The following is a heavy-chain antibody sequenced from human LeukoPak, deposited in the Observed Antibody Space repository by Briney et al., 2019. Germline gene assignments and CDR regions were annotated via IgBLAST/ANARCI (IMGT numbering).Heavy chain of an antibody. V-gene: IGHV3-15*01. CDR2: IKSKTDGGTT. CDR1: GFTFSNAW. CDR3: TTQHYDILTGYPYYFDY. D-gene: IGHD3-9*01. J-gene: IGHJ4*02. Sequence: GGSMRLSCVASGFTFSNAWMSWVSQPPGKGLEWVGRIKSKTDGGTTDYAAHVKGRFTISRDDSKNTLYLQMNSLKTEDTAVYYCTTQHYDILTGYPYYFDYGGQGTLVTVSS.